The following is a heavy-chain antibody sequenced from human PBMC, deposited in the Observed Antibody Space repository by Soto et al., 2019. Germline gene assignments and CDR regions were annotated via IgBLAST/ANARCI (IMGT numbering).Heavy chain of an antibody. CDR2: IKSKTDGGTR. D-gene: IGHD1-26*01. Sequence: GGSLRLSCVASGFTFSNAWMSWVRQAPGKGLEWVGRIKSKTDGGTRDYAGPVKGRFTISRDDPKNTLYLQMKSLKTEDTAVYYCTTVIPKVKWELGXWGQGTLVTVSX. V-gene: IGHV3-15*05. CDR1: GFTFSNAW. CDR3: TTVIPKVKWELGX. J-gene: IGHJ5*02.